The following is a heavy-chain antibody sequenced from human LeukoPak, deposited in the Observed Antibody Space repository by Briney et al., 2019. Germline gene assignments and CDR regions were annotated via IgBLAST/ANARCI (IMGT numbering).Heavy chain of an antibody. D-gene: IGHD3-16*01. CDR2: ISGSGGST. CDR1: GFTFSSYA. Sequence: GGSLRLSCAASGFTFSSYAMSRVRQAPGXGLEWVSAISGSGGSTYYADSVKGRFTISRDNSKNTLYLQMNSLRAEDTAVYYCAKDTWGFASAFDVWGQGTMVSVSS. V-gene: IGHV3-23*01. CDR3: AKDTWGFASAFDV. J-gene: IGHJ3*01.